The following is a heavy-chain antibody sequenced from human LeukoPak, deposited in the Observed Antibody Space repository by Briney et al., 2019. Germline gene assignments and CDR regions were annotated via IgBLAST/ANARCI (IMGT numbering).Heavy chain of an antibody. CDR3: AKDPSSIAARTLFDY. V-gene: IGHV3-30*02. D-gene: IGHD6-6*01. Sequence: PGGSLRLSCAASGFTFSSYGMHWVRQAPGKGLEWVAFIRYDGSNKYYADSVKGRFTISRDNSKNTLYLQMNSLRAEDTAVYYCAKDPSSIAARTLFDYWGQGTLVTVSS. CDR2: IRYDGSNK. J-gene: IGHJ4*02. CDR1: GFTFSSYG.